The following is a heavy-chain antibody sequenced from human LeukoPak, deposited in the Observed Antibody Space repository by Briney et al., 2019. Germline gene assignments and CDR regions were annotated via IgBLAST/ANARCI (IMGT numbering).Heavy chain of an antibody. J-gene: IGHJ5*02. CDR1: GGSISSYY. V-gene: IGHV4-59*01. D-gene: IGHD1-26*01. CDR3: ARARASGSYRGNWFNP. CDR2: IYYSGST. Sequence: SETLSLTCTVSGGSISSYYWSWIRQPPGKGLEWIGYIYYSGSTNYNPSLKSRVTISVDTSKNQFSLKLSSVTAADTAVCYCARARASGSYRGNWFNPWGQGTLVTVSS.